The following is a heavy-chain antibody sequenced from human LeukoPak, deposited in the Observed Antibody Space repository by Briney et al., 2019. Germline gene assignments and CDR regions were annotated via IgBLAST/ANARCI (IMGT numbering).Heavy chain of an antibody. Sequence: GGSLRPSCAASGFTFSGYSMNWVRQAPGKGLEWVSTISTASSYNYYADSVKGRFTISRDNAKNSLYLQMNSLRAEDTAVYYCARDRTYYDSSGDAFDIWGQGTMVTVSS. CDR1: GFTFSGYS. CDR2: ISTASSYN. CDR3: ARDRTYYDSSGDAFDI. D-gene: IGHD3-22*01. J-gene: IGHJ3*02. V-gene: IGHV3-21*01.